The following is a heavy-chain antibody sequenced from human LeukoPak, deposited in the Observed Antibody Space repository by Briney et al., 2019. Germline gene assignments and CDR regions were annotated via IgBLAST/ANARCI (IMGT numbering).Heavy chain of an antibody. V-gene: IGHV1-8*01. CDR2: MNPNSGNT. CDR3: ARGSGYEDAFDI. Sequence: ASVKVSCKASGYTFTSYDINWVRQATGQGLEWMGWMNPNSGNTGYAQKFQGRVTMTRNTSISTAYMELSSLRSEDTAVCYCARGSGYEDAFDIWGQGTMVTVSS. D-gene: IGHD6-25*01. CDR1: GYTFTSYD. J-gene: IGHJ3*02.